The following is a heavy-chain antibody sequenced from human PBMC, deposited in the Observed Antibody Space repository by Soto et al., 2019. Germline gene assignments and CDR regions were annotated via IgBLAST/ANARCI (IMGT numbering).Heavy chain of an antibody. CDR3: ASSPRVRATLPEDY. CDR2: ISGDGGST. V-gene: IGHV3-23*01. Sequence: GGSLRLSCAASGFSFGNYAMSWVRQAPGKGLEWVSAISGDGGSTYYADSVKGRFTISRDNSKNTLSLQMNSLRAEDTAVYYCASSPRVRATLPEDYWGQGTPVTVSS. D-gene: IGHD2-15*01. CDR1: GFSFGNYA. J-gene: IGHJ4*02.